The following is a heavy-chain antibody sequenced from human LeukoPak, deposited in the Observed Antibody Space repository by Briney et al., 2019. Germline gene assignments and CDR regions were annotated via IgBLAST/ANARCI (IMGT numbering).Heavy chain of an antibody. CDR2: IRHDGSNK. CDR1: GFTFSSYG. CDR3: ARNMYSSSWYYFDY. Sequence: GGSLRLSCAASGFTFSSYGMHWVRQAPGKGLEWVAFIRHDGSNKYYADSVKGRFTISRDNSKNTLYLQMNSLRAEDTAVYYCARNMYSSSWYYFDYWGQGTLVTVSS. V-gene: IGHV3-30*02. J-gene: IGHJ4*02. D-gene: IGHD6-13*01.